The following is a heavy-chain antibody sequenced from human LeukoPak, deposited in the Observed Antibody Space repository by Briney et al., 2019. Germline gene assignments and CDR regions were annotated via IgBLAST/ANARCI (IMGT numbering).Heavy chain of an antibody. Sequence: GGSLRLSCAASGFTFSDHGMNWFRQAPEKGLEWVSYISPDTTTTYYADSVKGRFTISRDNAKNSLYLQMNSLRAEDTAVYYCANWGTDYDFWSGYADYWGQGTLVTVSS. CDR2: ISPDTTTT. CDR3: ANWGTDYDFWSGYADY. D-gene: IGHD3-3*01. CDR1: GFTFSDHG. V-gene: IGHV3-48*01. J-gene: IGHJ4*02.